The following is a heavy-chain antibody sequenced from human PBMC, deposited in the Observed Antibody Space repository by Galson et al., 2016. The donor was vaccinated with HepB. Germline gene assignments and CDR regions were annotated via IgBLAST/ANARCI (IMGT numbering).Heavy chain of an antibody. CDR2: FHYSGRA. J-gene: IGHJ5*01. Sequence: ETLSLTCTVSGGSIGTYYWNWIRQPPGQGLECLGYFHYSGRANYNPSLNSRVPISGDASQKQFSLKLTYVTAADTVVYYCARVNTEVDIVGTEHNWFDSWGQGTLVTVSS. D-gene: IGHD1-26*01. CDR3: ARVNTEVDIVGTEHNWFDS. V-gene: IGHV4-59*01. CDR1: GGSIGTYY.